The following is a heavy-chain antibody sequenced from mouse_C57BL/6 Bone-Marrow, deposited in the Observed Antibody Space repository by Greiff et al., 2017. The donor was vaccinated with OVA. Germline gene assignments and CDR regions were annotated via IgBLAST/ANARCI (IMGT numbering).Heavy chain of an antibody. Sequence: AAAAVDFSRYWMSWVRRAPGKGLEWIGEINPDSSTTNYAPSLKDKFIISRDNAKNTLYLQMSKVRSEDTALYYCARRGGYYAMDYWGQGTSVTVSS. J-gene: IGHJ4*01. CDR2: INPDSSTT. V-gene: IGHV4-1*01. CDR1: AVDFSRYW. CDR3: ARRGGYYAMDY.